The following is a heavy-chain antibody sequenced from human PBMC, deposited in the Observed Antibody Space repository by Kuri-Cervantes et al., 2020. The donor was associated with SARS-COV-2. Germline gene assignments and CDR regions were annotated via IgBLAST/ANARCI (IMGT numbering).Heavy chain of an antibody. CDR1: GVAIDSNSYY. V-gene: IGHV4-39*07. Sequence: GSLRLSCSVSGVAIDSNSYYWVWIRQPPGKGLEWIGGIYYGGSTYHNPSLRSRVTLSADTPKNQFSLKLSSVTAADTAVYYCASPRPYYYDSSGYYYLSRAFDIWGQGTLVTVSS. CDR3: ASPRPYYYDSSGYYYLSRAFDI. J-gene: IGHJ1*01. D-gene: IGHD3-22*01. CDR2: IYYGGST.